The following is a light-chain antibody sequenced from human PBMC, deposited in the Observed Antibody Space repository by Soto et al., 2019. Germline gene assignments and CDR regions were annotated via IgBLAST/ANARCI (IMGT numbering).Light chain of an antibody. J-gene: IGLJ1*01. CDR3: NSYTSSSTLPYA. V-gene: IGLV2-14*01. Sequence: QSALTQPASVSGSPGQSITVSCTGTSSDVGGYNYVSWYQQHPGKAPKVMIYDVSKRPSGVSNRCSGSKSGNTASLTISGLQAEDEADYYCNSYTSSSTLPYAFGTGTKLTVL. CDR1: SSDVGGYNY. CDR2: DVS.